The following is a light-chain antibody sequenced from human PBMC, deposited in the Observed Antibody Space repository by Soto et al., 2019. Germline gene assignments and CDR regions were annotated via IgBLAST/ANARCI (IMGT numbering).Light chain of an antibody. CDR3: QQLNSYPLT. Sequence: PSFLSAFVGDRVTITCRASEGINSYLAWYQRKPGKAPKLLIYAASTLQSGVPSRFSGSGSGTEFTLTISSLQPEDFATYYCQQLNSYPLTFGGGTKVDIK. V-gene: IGKV1-9*01. J-gene: IGKJ4*01. CDR2: AAS. CDR1: EGINSY.